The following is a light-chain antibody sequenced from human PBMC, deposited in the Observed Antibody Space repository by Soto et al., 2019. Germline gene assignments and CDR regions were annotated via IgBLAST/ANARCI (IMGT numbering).Light chain of an antibody. V-gene: IGLV1-40*01. CDR1: SSNIGAGYD. CDR2: GNS. J-gene: IGLJ1*01. Sequence: QAVLTQPPSVSGAPGQRVTISCTGCSSNIGAGYDVHWYQQLPGTAPKLLIYGNSNRPSGVPDRFSASKSGTSASLAITGLQAEDEADYYCQSYDSTLSGYVFGTGTKVTVL. CDR3: QSYDSTLSGYV.